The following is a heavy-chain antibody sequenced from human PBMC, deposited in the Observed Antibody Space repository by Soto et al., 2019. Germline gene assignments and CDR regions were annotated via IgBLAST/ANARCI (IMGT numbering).Heavy chain of an antibody. CDR3: VTDLNWQGH. CDR2: IKYDGSEE. V-gene: IGHV3-7*01. J-gene: IGHJ4*02. Sequence: PGGSLRLSCAASGFTFSNYNMTWVRQAPGKGLECVANIKYDGSEEYYVDSVKGRFTISRDNAKNSLYLQMNSLRDEDSAVYYCVTDLNWQGHWGQGTLVTVSS. CDR1: GFTFSNYN.